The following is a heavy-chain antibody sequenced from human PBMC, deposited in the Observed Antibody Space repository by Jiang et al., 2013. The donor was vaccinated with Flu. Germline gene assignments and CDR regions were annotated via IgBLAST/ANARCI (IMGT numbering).Heavy chain of an antibody. Sequence: FGTANYAQKFQGRVTITADESTSTAYMELSSLRSEDTAVYYCARGSGGSYDILTGYSGSGWFDPWGQGTLVTVSS. J-gene: IGHJ5*02. D-gene: IGHD3-9*01. CDR2: FGTA. V-gene: IGHV1-69*01. CDR3: ARGSGGSYDILTGYSGSGWFDP.